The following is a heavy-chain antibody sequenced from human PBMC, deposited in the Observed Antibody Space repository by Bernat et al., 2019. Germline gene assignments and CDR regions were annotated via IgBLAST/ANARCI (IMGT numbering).Heavy chain of an antibody. Sequence: EVQLLESGGGLGHPGGSLRLSCAASGFTFSNFAMTWVRQAPGKGLDWVSSIRNSGGATYYADSVKGRFTISRDNSKNTLYLQVNSLRAEDTAVYYCVKPKWGPDAFDIWGQGTMVTVSS. V-gene: IGHV3-23*01. J-gene: IGHJ3*02. D-gene: IGHD1-26*01. CDR2: IRNSGGAT. CDR3: VKPKWGPDAFDI. CDR1: GFTFSNFA.